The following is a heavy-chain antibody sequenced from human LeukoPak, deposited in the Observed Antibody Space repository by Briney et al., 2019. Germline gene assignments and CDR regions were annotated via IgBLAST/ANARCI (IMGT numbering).Heavy chain of an antibody. D-gene: IGHD2-15*01. V-gene: IGHV4-59*08. CDR1: GGSISSYY. CDR3: ARGTVAAIHRRYYGMDV. CDR2: IYYSGST. Sequence: SETLSLTCTVSGGSISSYYWSWIRQPPGKGLEWIGYIYYSGSTNYNPSLKSRITISVDTSKNQFSLKLSSVTAADTAVYYCARGTVAAIHRRYYGMDVWGQGTTVTVSS. J-gene: IGHJ6*02.